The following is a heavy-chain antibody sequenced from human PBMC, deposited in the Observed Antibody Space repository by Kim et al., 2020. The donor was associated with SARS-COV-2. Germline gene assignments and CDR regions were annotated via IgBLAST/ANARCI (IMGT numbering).Heavy chain of an antibody. Sequence: GGSLRLSCAASGFSFSTYAMSWVRQAPGKGLEWVSAVNGGGDKTYYAKSVKGRFTISRDSSTNTLCLQMNSLSVEDTAMYYCARDSSATRAGIRGLFDYWGLGTLVTVSS. CDR2: VNGGGDKT. CDR1: GFSFSTYA. J-gene: IGHJ4*02. V-gene: IGHV3-23*01. CDR3: ARDSSATRAGIRGLFDY. D-gene: IGHD6-19*01.